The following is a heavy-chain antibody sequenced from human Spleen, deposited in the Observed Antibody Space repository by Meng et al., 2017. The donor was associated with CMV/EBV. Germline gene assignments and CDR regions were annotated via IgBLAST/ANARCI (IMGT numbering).Heavy chain of an antibody. D-gene: IGHD6-6*01. CDR1: GGSFSDYS. CDR3: VRGGIATRPNY. CDR2: INHIGSN. J-gene: IGHJ4*02. V-gene: IGHV4-34*01. Sequence: LACALCGGSFSDYSWSWIRQPPGKGLEWIGEINHIGSNNYNPSLKSRVTMSLDTSKNQFSLKLRSVTAADTAVYYCVRGGIATRPNYWGQGTLVTVSS.